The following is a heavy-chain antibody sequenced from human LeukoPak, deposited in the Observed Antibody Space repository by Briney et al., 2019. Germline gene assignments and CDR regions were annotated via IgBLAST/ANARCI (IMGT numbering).Heavy chain of an antibody. J-gene: IGHJ4*02. CDR1: GFTFSTYV. V-gene: IGHV3-64D*06. Sequence: GGSLRLSCSVSGFTFSTYVMHWVRQAPGKGLEYVSAISSNGDNTYYADSVKGRFTISRDNPKNTLYLQMSSLRPDDTAVYFCVRGTGYWGQGTLVTVSS. CDR2: ISSNGDNT. CDR3: VRGTGY.